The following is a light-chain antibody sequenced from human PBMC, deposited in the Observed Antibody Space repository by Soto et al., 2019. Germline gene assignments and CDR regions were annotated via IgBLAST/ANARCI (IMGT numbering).Light chain of an antibody. J-gene: IGKJ5*01. Sequence: EIVLTQSPATLSLSPEERATLSCRASQSVSSYLAWYQQKPGQAPRLLIYDASNRATGIPARFSGSGSGTDFTLTISSLEPEDFAVYYCQHSSNWPRITFGQGTRLEIK. CDR1: QSVSSY. CDR3: QHSSNWPRIT. CDR2: DAS. V-gene: IGKV3-11*01.